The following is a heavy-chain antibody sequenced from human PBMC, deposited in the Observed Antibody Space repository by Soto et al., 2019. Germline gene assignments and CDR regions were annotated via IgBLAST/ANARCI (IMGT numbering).Heavy chain of an antibody. V-gene: IGHV4-59*01. J-gene: IGHJ4*02. D-gene: IGHD2-2*01. CDR3: ARYNSYATDY. CDR2: IHYSGTT. Sequence: GKGLEWIANIHYSGTTNYNPSLASRVTLSVDTSKNQFSLKMTSVTAAYRAMYFCARYNSYATDYWGRGTLVTGSS.